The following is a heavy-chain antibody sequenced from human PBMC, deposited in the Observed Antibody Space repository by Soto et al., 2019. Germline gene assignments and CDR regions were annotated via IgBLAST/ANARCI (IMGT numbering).Heavy chain of an antibody. Sequence: QVQLVQSGAEVKKPGASVKVSCKASGYTFTGYYIHWVRQAPGQGLEWMGWINPDYGGANYGEKFQGRVTMTIDTSITTAYMELSRLRSDDTAVYYCARDVGGNSSYLGYWGQGTLVTVSS. CDR3: ARDVGGNSSYLGY. J-gene: IGHJ4*02. CDR2: INPDYGGA. D-gene: IGHD3-16*01. CDR1: GYTFTGYY. V-gene: IGHV1-2*02.